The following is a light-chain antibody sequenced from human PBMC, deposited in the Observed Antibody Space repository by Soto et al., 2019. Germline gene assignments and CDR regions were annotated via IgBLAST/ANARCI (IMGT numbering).Light chain of an antibody. V-gene: IGKV1-5*03. CDR3: QRYNTFPVT. CDR1: QSISVW. CDR2: RAS. J-gene: IGKJ1*01. Sequence: DMPVTQSPSTLSASVGDRVTITCRTSQSISVWLAWYQQKPGKAPRLLIKRASDLQSGVPTRFRGSGSGTEFTLTISSLQPDDLATYHCQRYNTFPVTFGQGTRVEIK.